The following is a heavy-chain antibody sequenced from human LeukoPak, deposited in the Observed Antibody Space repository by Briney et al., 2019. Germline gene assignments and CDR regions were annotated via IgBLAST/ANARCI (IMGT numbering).Heavy chain of an antibody. CDR2: MKLDGSEE. J-gene: IGHJ5*02. V-gene: IGHV3-7*01. CDR3: ARWARYCSSGSCYSWFDP. Sequence: GGSLRLSCAASGFTYRRYWMSWVRQAPGKGLEWVANMKLDGSEEYYVDSVKGRFTISSDNAKNSLYLQMNSLRVDDTAVYYCARWARYCSSGSCYSWFDPWGQGTLVTVPS. D-gene: IGHD2-15*01. CDR1: GFTYRRYW.